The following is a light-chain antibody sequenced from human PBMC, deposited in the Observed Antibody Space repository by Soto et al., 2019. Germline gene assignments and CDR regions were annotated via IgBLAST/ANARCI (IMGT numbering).Light chain of an antibody. CDR2: WAS. Sequence: DIVMTQSPDSLAVSLGERATINCKSSQSVFYSSNNKNYLAWYQQKPGQPPKLLIYWASTRESGVPDRFSGSGSGTDFTLTISSPQAEDVAVYYCQQYYRPWTFGQGTKVEIK. CDR1: QSVFYSSNNKNY. CDR3: QQYYRPWT. V-gene: IGKV4-1*01. J-gene: IGKJ1*01.